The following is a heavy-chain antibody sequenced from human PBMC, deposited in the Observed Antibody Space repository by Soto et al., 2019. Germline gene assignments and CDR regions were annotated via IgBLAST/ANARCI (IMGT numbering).Heavy chain of an antibody. CDR2: ISGSGGST. V-gene: IGHV3-23*01. J-gene: IGHJ3*02. Sequence: GGSLRLSCAASGFTFSSYAMSWVRQAPGKGLEWVSAISGSGGSTYYADSVKGRFTISRDNSKNTLYLQMNSLRAEDTAVYYCAKDLIEGGVVIGDAFDIWGQGTMVTVSS. CDR3: AKDLIEGGVVIGDAFDI. D-gene: IGHD3-3*01. CDR1: GFTFSSYA.